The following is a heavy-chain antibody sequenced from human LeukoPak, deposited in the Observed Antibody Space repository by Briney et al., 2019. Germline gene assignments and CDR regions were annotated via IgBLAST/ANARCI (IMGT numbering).Heavy chain of an antibody. CDR2: VYYSGST. J-gene: IGHJ4*02. D-gene: IGHD3-22*01. CDR3: ARAGSGYYPFDD. V-gene: IGHV4-59*01. CDR1: GGSISSYY. Sequence: NPSETLSLTCTVSGGSISSYYWSWIRQPPGKGLEWIGYVYYSGSTNYNPSLKSRVTISVDTSNNQFSLKLSSVTAADTAVYYCARAGSGYYPFDDWGQRALVTVSS.